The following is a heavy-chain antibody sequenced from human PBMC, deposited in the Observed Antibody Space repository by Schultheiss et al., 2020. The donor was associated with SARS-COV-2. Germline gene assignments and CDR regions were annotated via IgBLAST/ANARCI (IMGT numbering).Heavy chain of an antibody. J-gene: IGHJ4*02. Sequence: GGSLRLSCAASGFTFSSYAMSWVRQAPGKGLEWVSAISSSSSYIYYADSVKGRFTISRDNSKNTLYLQMNSLRAEDTAVYYCAIRPGSMWGQGTLVTVSS. D-gene: IGHD3-10*01. CDR1: GFTFSSYA. CDR3: AIRPGSM. CDR2: ISSSSSYI. V-gene: IGHV3-23*01.